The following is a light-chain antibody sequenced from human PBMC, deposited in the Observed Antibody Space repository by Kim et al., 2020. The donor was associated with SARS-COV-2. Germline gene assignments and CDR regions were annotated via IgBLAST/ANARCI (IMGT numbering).Light chain of an antibody. CDR2: GAS. V-gene: IGKV3-20*01. Sequence: SPGDTATLSCRASQSVSNNYLAWYQQKPGHAPRLLIYGASSRATGVPVRFSGSGSGTDFTLSIISLEPEDFAVYYCQQYGSAPRNFGQGTKLEI. CDR3: QQYGSAPRN. CDR1: QSVSNNY. J-gene: IGKJ2*01.